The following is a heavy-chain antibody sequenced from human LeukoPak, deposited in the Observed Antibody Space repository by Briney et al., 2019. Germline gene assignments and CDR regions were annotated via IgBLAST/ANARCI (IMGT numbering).Heavy chain of an antibody. D-gene: IGHD3-22*01. V-gene: IGHV3-23*01. Sequence: GGSLRLSRAASGSTFSSYAMSWVRQAPGKGLEWVSAISGSGGSTYYADSVKGRFTISRDNSKNTLYLQMNSLRAEDTAVYYCAKVPEQYYYDSTPLEYWGQGTLVTVSS. CDR3: AKVPEQYYYDSTPLEY. CDR1: GSTFSSYA. CDR2: ISGSGGST. J-gene: IGHJ4*02.